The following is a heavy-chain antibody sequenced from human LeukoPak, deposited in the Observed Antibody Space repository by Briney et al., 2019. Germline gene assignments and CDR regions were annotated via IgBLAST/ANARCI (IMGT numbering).Heavy chain of an antibody. J-gene: IGHJ4*02. V-gene: IGHV3-48*02. CDR3: ARYGSGTSYITNYFDY. D-gene: IGHD3-10*01. Sequence: PPGGSLRLSCAASGFTFSSYSMNWDRQAPGKGLEWVSYISSDSRTIYYADSVKGRFTISRDNAKNSLYLQMKSLRDEDTAVYYCARYGSGTSYITNYFDYWGQGTLVTVSS. CDR2: ISSDSRTI. CDR1: GFTFSSYS.